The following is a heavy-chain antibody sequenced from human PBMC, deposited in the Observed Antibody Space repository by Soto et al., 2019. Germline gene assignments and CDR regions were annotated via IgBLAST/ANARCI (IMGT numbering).Heavy chain of an antibody. CDR1: GGSVSSGSYY. Sequence: PXGTLSLTGTVSGGSVSSGSYYWSWIRQPPGKGLEWIGYIYYSGSTNYNPSLKSRVTISVDTSKNQFSLKLSSVTAADTAVYYCARGSAGYCSSTSCYDHYYFDYWGQGTLVTVSS. CDR2: IYYSGST. D-gene: IGHD2-2*01. J-gene: IGHJ4*02. V-gene: IGHV4-61*01. CDR3: ARGSAGYCSSTSCYDHYYFDY.